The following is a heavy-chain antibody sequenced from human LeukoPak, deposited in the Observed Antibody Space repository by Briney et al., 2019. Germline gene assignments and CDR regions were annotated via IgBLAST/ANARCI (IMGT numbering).Heavy chain of an antibody. Sequence: PSETLSLTCTVSGGSISSYYWSWIRQPPGKGLEWIGYIYYSGSTNYNPSLKSRVTISVDTSKSQLSLKLSSVTAADTAVYYCARDQAAVSNWFDPWGQGTLVTVSS. CDR3: ARDQAAVSNWFDP. CDR2: IYYSGST. J-gene: IGHJ5*02. V-gene: IGHV4-59*01. D-gene: IGHD6-13*01. CDR1: GGSISSYY.